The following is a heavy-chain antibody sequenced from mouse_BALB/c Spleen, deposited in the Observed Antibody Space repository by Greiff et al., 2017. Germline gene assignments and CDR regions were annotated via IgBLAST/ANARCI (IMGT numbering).Heavy chain of an antibody. CDR3: ARYRYDVGYAMDY. CDR2: ISDGGSYT. Sequence: EVMLVESGGGLVKPGGSLKLSCAASGFTFSDYYMYWVRQTPEKRLEWVATISDGGSYTYYPDSVKGRFTISRDNAKNNLYLQMSSLKSEDTAMYYCARYRYDVGYAMDYWGQGTSVTVSS. J-gene: IGHJ4*01. CDR1: GFTFSDYY. V-gene: IGHV5-4*02. D-gene: IGHD2-14*01.